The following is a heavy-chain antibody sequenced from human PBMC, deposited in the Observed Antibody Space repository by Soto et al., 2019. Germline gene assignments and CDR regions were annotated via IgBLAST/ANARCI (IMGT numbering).Heavy chain of an antibody. V-gene: IGHV3-23*01. CDR1: GFTFSGYG. J-gene: IGHJ3*02. D-gene: IGHD3-16*01. Sequence: PGGSLRLSCAASGFTFSGYGMSWVRQFPGKGLEWVSAISGSGGSTYYADSVKGRFTISRDNSKNRLYVQMNSLRAEDTAIYYCAKAGFGKTVYAFDIWGQGTMVTVSS. CDR3: AKAGFGKTVYAFDI. CDR2: ISGSGGST.